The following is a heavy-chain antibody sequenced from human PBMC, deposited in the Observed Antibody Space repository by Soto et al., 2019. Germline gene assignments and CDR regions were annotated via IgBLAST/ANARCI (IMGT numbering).Heavy chain of an antibody. V-gene: IGHV5-51*01. CDR3: ARSIAAHYYYYGMDV. D-gene: IGHD6-6*01. CDR2: IYPGDSDT. J-gene: IGHJ6*02. Sequence: PGESLKISCNGSGYSFTIDWIGLVLQMPGKGLEWMWIIYPGDSDTRYSPSLQGQVTISADKSISTAYLQWSSLKASDTAMYYCARSIAAHYYYYGMDVWGQGTTVTVSS. CDR1: GYSFTIDW.